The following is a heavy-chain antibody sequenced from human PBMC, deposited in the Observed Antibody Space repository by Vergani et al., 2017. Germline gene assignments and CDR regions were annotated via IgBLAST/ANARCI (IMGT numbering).Heavy chain of an antibody. CDR2: IYYSGST. Sequence: QMQLQESGPGLVKPSQTLSLTCTVSGGSISSGDYYWSWIRQPPGKGLEWIGYIYYSGSTYYNPSLKSRVTISVDTSKNQFSLKLSSVTAADTAVYYCARGHDARLPPRRWFDPWGQGTLVTVSS. V-gene: IGHV4-30-4*01. J-gene: IGHJ5*02. D-gene: IGHD5-18*01. CDR3: ARGHDARLPPRRWFDP. CDR1: GGSISSGDYY.